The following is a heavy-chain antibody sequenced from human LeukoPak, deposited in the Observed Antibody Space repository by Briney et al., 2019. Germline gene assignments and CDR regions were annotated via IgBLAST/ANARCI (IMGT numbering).Heavy chain of an antibody. CDR1: GYTFTGYY. CDR3: AGVSRYCSSTSCRILDY. Sequence: ASVKVSCKASGYTFTGYYMHWVRQAPGQGLEWMGWINPNSGGTNYAQKFQGRVTMTRDTSISTAYMELSRLRSDDTAVYYCAGVSRYCSSTSCRILDYWGQGTLVTVSS. CDR2: INPNSGGT. V-gene: IGHV1-2*02. D-gene: IGHD2-2*01. J-gene: IGHJ4*02.